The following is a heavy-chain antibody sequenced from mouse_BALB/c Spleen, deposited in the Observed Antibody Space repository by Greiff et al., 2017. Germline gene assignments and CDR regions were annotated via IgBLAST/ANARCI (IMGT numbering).Heavy chain of an antibody. CDR2: INPSTGYT. Sequence: QVQLQQSGAELAKPGASVKMSCKASGYTFTSYWMHWVKQRPGQGLEWIGYINPSTGYTEYNQKFKDKATLTADKSSSTAYMQLSSLTSEDSAVYYCAREGYGYDAAYWGQGTLVTVSA. CDR1: GYTFTSYW. D-gene: IGHD2-2*01. V-gene: IGHV1-7*01. J-gene: IGHJ3*01. CDR3: AREGYGYDAAY.